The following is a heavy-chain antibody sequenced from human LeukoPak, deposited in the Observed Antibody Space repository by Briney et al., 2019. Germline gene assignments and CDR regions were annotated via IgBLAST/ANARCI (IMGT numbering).Heavy chain of an antibody. J-gene: IGHJ4*02. V-gene: IGHV3-23*01. CDR2: ISGSGGST. D-gene: IGHD3-22*01. Sequence: GGSLRLSCAASGFTFSSYAMSWVRQAPGKGLEWVLAISGSGGSTYYADPVKGRFTISRDNSKNTLYLQMNSLRAEDTAVYYCAKDPWYYDSSGPYWGQGTLVTVSS. CDR1: GFTFSSYA. CDR3: AKDPWYYDSSGPY.